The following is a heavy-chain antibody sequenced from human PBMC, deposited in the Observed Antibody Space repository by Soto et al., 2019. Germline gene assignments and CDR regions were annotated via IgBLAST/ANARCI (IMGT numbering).Heavy chain of an antibody. CDR3: ARAMSTSSYYYYYGMDV. Sequence: QTGGSLRLSCVASGFTFSGYAIHWVRQAPDKGLEWVTLISYDGNNKYYADSVKGRFTVSRDNSRNTLYLQMHSLGDEDTAVYYCARAMSTSSYYYYYGMDVWGQGTTVTVS. CDR2: ISYDGNNK. V-gene: IGHV3-30-3*01. D-gene: IGHD2-2*01. CDR1: GFTFSGYA. J-gene: IGHJ6*02.